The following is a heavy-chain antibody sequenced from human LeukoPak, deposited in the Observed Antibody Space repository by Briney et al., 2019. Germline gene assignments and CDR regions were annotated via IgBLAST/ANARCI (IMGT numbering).Heavy chain of an antibody. Sequence: ASVKVPCKASGGTFISYAISWVRQAPGQGLEWMGGIIPIFGTANYAQKFQGRVTITTDESTSTAYMELSSLRSEDTAVYYCARDMKSSVGSSGYYYWDYWGQGTLVTVSS. CDR3: ARDMKSSVGSSGYYYWDY. J-gene: IGHJ4*02. CDR2: IIPIFGTA. CDR1: GGTFISYA. V-gene: IGHV1-69*05. D-gene: IGHD3-22*01.